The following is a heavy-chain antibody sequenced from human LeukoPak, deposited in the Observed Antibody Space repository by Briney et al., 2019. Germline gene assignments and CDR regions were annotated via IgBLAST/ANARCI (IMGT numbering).Heavy chain of an antibody. V-gene: IGHV1-2*02. CDR2: VNPHSGGT. Sequence: GASVKVSCKASGYTFTDYYIHWVRQAPGHGLEWMGWVNPHSGGTNFAQGFRGKVTMTRDTSINTAYMELSRLRSDDTAVYYCARDRSPAPGRSYGRGHFDYWGQGTLVTVSS. CDR1: GYTFTDYY. D-gene: IGHD5-18*01. CDR3: ARDRSPAPGRSYGRGHFDY. J-gene: IGHJ4*02.